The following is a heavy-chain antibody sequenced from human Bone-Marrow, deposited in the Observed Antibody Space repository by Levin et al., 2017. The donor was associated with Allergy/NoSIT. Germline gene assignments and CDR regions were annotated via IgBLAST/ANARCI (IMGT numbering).Heavy chain of an antibody. CDR1: GFTLSGSA. Sequence: GESLKISCAASGFTLSGSAVHWVRQASGKGLEWLGRIRSKANNYATAYASSVQGRFIISRDDSKNTADLQMNSLKTEDTAVYYCSNYDILTGFLSWGQGTLVTVSS. V-gene: IGHV3-73*01. CDR2: IRSKANNYAT. D-gene: IGHD3-9*01. J-gene: IGHJ5*02. CDR3: SNYDILTGFLS.